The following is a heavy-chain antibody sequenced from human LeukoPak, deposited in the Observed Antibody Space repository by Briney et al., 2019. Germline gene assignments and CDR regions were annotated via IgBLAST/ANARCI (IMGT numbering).Heavy chain of an antibody. D-gene: IGHD3-10*01. V-gene: IGHV1-3*03. Sequence: ASVKVSCMASGYTFTSYAMHWVRQAPGQRLEWMGWINAGNGNTKYSQEFQGRVTITRDTSASTAYMELSSLRSEDMAVYYCARDKVYGSGSPLGWFDPWGQGTLVTVSS. CDR2: INAGNGNT. CDR1: GYTFTSYA. J-gene: IGHJ5*02. CDR3: ARDKVYGSGSPLGWFDP.